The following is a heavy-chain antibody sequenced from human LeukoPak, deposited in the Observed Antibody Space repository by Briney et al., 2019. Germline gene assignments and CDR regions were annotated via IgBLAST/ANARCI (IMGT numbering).Heavy chain of an antibody. V-gene: IGHV3-7*05. CDR1: GFTFSSYW. CDR3: ARCTASCYANAFDV. Sequence: PGGSLRLSCAASGFTFSSYWMTWVRQAPGKGLEWVANIKEDGSAKYYVDSVKGRFTISRDNSKNTLYLQMNSLRPDDTAVYYCARCTASCYANAFDVWGQGTLLTVSS. J-gene: IGHJ3*01. CDR2: IKEDGSAK. D-gene: IGHD2-2*01.